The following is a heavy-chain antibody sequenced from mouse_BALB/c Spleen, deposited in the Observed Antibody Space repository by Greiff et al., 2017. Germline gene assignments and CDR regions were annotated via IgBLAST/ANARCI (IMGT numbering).Heavy chain of an antibody. CDR3: ARDTGVYAMDY. D-gene: IGHD1-1*02. CDR2: ISDGGSYT. Sequence: EVHLVESGGGLVKPGGSLKLSCAASGFTFSDYYMYWVRQTPEKRLEWVATISDGGSYTYYPDSVKGRFTISRDNAKNNLYLQMSSLKSEDTAMYYCARDTGVYAMDYWGQGTSVTVSS. V-gene: IGHV5-4*02. CDR1: GFTFSDYY. J-gene: IGHJ4*01.